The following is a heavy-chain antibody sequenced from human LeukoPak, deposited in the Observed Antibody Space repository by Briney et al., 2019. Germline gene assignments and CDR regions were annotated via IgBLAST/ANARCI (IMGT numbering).Heavy chain of an antibody. J-gene: IGHJ4*02. CDR3: AKGGPTVKGNYFDY. V-gene: IGHV3-30*18. CDR1: GSTFSSYG. CDR2: ISYDGSNK. D-gene: IGHD4-17*01. Sequence: GGSLRLSCAASGSTFSSYGMHWVRQAPGKGLEWVAVISYDGSNKYYADSVKGRFTISRDNSKNTLYLQMNSLRAEDTAVYYCAKGGPTVKGNYFDYWGQGTLVTVSS.